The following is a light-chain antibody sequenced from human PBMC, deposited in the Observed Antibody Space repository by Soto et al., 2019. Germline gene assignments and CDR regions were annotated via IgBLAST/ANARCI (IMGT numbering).Light chain of an antibody. V-gene: IGLV2-14*01. J-gene: IGLJ1*01. CDR3: NSYTSSSTRV. CDR1: SSDVGGYNY. Sequence: QSGLTQPASVSGAPGQSITISCTGTSSDVGGYNYVSWYQQHPGKAPKLMIYEVSNRPSGVSNRFSDSKSGNTASLTISGLQAEDEADYYCNSYTSSSTRVFGTGTKVTVL. CDR2: EVS.